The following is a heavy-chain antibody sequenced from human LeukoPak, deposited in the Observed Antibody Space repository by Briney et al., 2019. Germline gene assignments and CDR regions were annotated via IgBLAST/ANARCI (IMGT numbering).Heavy chain of an antibody. CDR1: GGSISSYY. Sequence: SETLSLTCTVSGGSISSYYWSWIRQPPGKGLEWIGYIYYSGSTNYNPSLKSRVTISVDTSKNQFSLKLSSVTAADTAVYYCARVETVGSIDYWGQGTLVTVSS. D-gene: IGHD1-26*01. V-gene: IGHV4-59*01. CDR2: IYYSGST. CDR3: ARVETVGSIDY. J-gene: IGHJ4*02.